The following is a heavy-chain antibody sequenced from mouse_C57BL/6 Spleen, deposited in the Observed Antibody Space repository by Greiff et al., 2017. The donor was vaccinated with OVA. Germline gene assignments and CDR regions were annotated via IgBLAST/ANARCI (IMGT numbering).Heavy chain of an antibody. D-gene: IGHD2-2*01. J-gene: IGHJ2*01. V-gene: IGHV5-6*01. Sequence: EVKLVESGGDLVKPGGSLKLSCAASGFTFSSYGMSWVRQTPDKRLEWVATISSGGSYTYYPDSVKGRFTISRDNAKNTLYLQMSSLKSEDTAMYYCARIYYGYGGYFDYWGQGTTLTVSS. CDR2: ISSGGSYT. CDR1: GFTFSSYG. CDR3: ARIYYGYGGYFDY.